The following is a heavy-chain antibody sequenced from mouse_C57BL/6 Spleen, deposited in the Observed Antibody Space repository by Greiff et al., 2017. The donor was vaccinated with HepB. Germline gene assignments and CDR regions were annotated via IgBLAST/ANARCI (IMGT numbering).Heavy chain of an antibody. Sequence: VQLQESGSELRSPGSSVKLSCKDFDSEVFPIAYMSWVRQKPGHGFEWIGGILPSIGRTIYGEKFEDKATLDADTLSNTAYLELNSLTSEDSAIYYCARGRTGTDAMDYWGQGTSVTVSS. J-gene: IGHJ4*01. V-gene: IGHV15-2*01. D-gene: IGHD4-1*01. CDR3: ARGRTGTDAMDY. CDR2: ILPSIGRT. CDR1: DSEVFPIAY.